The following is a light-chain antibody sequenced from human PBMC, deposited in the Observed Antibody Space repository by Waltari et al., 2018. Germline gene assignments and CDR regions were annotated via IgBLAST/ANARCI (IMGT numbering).Light chain of an antibody. V-gene: IGKV2-29*02. Sequence: DIVMTQTPLSLPVTPGDPASISCRSSQSLLHSNGHTYLYWYLQKPGQPPRLLFYRVSNRFSGVPDRFSGSGSGTDFTLRISRVKAEDVGFYYCMQALETPWTFGQGTKVEIK. CDR2: RVS. CDR3: MQALETPWT. J-gene: IGKJ1*01. CDR1: QSLLHSNGHTY.